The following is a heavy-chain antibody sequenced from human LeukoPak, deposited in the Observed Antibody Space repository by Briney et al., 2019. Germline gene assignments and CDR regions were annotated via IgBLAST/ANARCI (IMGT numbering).Heavy chain of an antibody. CDR1: GYTFTSYY. CDR2: INPSGGST. CDR3: ARLILINWFDP. Sequence: ASVKVSCKASGYTFTSYYMHWVRQAPGQGLEWMAIINPSGGSTNYAQKFQGRVTMTRDTSTSTVYMELSSLRSEDTAVYYCARLILINWFDPWGQGTLVTVSS. J-gene: IGHJ5*02. V-gene: IGHV1-46*01. D-gene: IGHD2/OR15-2a*01.